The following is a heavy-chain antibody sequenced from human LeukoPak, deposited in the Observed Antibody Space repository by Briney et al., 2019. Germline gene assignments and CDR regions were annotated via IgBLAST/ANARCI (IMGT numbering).Heavy chain of an antibody. J-gene: IGHJ3*02. CDR3: AREGWELLTNTRPDAFDI. CDR2: ISSSSSYI. Sequence: PGGSLRLSCAASGFTFSSYSMNWVRQAPGKGLEWVSSISSSSSYIYYADSVKGRFTISRDNAKNSLYLQMNSLRAEDTAVYYCAREGWELLTNTRPDAFDIWGQGTMVTVSS. D-gene: IGHD1-26*01. CDR1: GFTFSSYS. V-gene: IGHV3-21*01.